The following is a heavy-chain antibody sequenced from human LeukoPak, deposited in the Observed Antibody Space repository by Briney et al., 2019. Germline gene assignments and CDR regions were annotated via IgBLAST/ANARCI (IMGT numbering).Heavy chain of an antibody. CDR3: AADRDYYGSGGDAFDL. CDR1: GFTFTSSA. CDR2: IVVGSGNT. Sequence: GASVKVSCKASGFTFTSSAMQWVRQARGQRLEWIGWIVVGSGNTNYPQKFQERVTITRDMSTTTAYMELSSLRSEDTAMYYCAADRDYYGSGGDAFDLWGQGTMVAVSS. J-gene: IGHJ3*01. D-gene: IGHD3-10*01. V-gene: IGHV1-58*02.